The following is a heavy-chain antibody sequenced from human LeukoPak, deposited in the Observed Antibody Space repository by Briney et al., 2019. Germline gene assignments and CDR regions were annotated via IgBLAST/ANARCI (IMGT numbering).Heavy chain of an antibody. CDR2: ISYDESNK. CDR3: ASEIIFGSFDY. Sequence: PGRSLRLSCAASGFTFSNYAMHWVRQAPGKGLEWVAVISYDESNKYYADSVKVRFTISRDNSKNTLYLQMNSLRDEDTAVYYCASEIIFGSFDYWGQGTLVTVSS. CDR1: GFTFSNYA. D-gene: IGHD3-3*01. J-gene: IGHJ4*02. V-gene: IGHV3-30*04.